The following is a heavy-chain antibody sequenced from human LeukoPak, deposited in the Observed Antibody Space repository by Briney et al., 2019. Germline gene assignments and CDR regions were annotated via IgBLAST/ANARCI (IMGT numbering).Heavy chain of an antibody. J-gene: IGHJ4*02. D-gene: IGHD6-13*01. CDR2: MYTSGST. Sequence: SETLSLTCTVSGGLISSGSYYWSWIRQPAGKGLEWIGRMYTSGSTNYNPSLKSRVTISVDTSKNQFSLKLSSVTAADTAVYYCARGSLTAAAGHTVGRWNYWGQGTLVTVSS. CDR1: GGLISSGSYY. CDR3: ARGSLTAAAGHTVGRWNY. V-gene: IGHV4-61*02.